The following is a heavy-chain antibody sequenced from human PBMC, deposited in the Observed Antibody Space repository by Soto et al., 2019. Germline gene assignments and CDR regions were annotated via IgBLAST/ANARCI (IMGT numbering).Heavy chain of an antibody. J-gene: IGHJ4*02. CDR2: ISGSGAST. CDR1: GFTFAGYST. D-gene: IGHD6-19*01. V-gene: IGHV3-23*01. Sequence: EVHLLESGGGLVQPGGSLRLSCAASGFTFAGYSTMSWVRQAPGKGLEWVSSISGSGASTYYADSVKGRFTISRDNSKNTLYMQMNTLRAEDTDFYYCVKDRGGFAGGWEYFAYWGQGALVIVSS. CDR3: VKDRGGFAGGWEYFAY.